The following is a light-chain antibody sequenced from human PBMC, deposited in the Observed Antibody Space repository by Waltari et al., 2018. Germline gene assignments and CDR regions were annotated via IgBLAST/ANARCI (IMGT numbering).Light chain of an antibody. CDR1: QSIHSY. J-gene: IGKJ1*01. V-gene: IGKV1-39*01. CDR3: QQSYDSPWT. Sequence: DIQMTQSPSSLAASVGDRVTITCRASQSIHSYLNWYQQTPGKAPKLLIYAASTLQAGVPSRFSSSGSGADFTLTISSLQPEDFADYYCQQSYDSPWTFGQGTRVALK. CDR2: AAS.